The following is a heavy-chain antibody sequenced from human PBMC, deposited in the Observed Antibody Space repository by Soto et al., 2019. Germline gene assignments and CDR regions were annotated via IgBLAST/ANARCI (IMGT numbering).Heavy chain of an antibody. Sequence: PGGSLRLSCAASGFTFSSYAMTWVRQAPGKGLEWVSGISGSGGSTYYTDSVKGRFTVSRDNSKNTLYLQMNSLRAEDTAVYYCAKDYYDSSPYHTFDCWGQGTLVTVSS. J-gene: IGHJ4*02. D-gene: IGHD3-22*01. V-gene: IGHV3-23*01. CDR2: ISGSGGST. CDR1: GFTFSSYA. CDR3: AKDYYDSSPYHTFDC.